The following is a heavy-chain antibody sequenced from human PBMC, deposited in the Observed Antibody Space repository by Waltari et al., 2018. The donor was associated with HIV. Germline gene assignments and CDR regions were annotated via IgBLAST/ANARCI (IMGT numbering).Heavy chain of an antibody. V-gene: IGHV3-7*03. Sequence: EVQLVESGGGLVQPGGSLRLSCAASGFTFRINWMSWVRQAPGKGLGWVANIKKDESEKYYVDTVKGRFTISRDNAKNSLYLKMNSLRAEDTAVYYCARILGDWAYYYDSSAYHYFEDWGQGTLVTVSS. CDR3: ARILGDWAYYYDSSAYHYFED. CDR1: GFTFRINW. J-gene: IGHJ4*02. CDR2: IKKDESEK. D-gene: IGHD3-22*01.